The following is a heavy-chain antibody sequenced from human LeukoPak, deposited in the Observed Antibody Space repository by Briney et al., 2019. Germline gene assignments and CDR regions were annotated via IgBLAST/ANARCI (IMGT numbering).Heavy chain of an antibody. CDR2: IYSGGST. V-gene: IGHV3-66*01. J-gene: IGHJ4*02. Sequence: GGSLRLSCAASGLTVSSNYMNWVRQAPGKGLEWVSVIYSGGSTYYADSVKGRFTISRDNSKNTLYLQMNSLRAEDTAVYYCARGYVILTNAFDYWGQGTLVTVSS. CDR1: GLTVSSNY. CDR3: ARGYVILTNAFDY. D-gene: IGHD3-9*01.